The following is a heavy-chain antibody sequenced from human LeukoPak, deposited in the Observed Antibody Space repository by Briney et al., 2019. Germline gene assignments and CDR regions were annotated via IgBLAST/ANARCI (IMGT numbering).Heavy chain of an antibody. Sequence: AGGSLRLSCAASEFTFSSYNMNWVRQAPGMGLEWVSSISSSSSYIFYADSVKGRFTISRDNAKYSLYLQMSSLRAEDAAVYYCAREGGYQYYYAMDVWGQGTTVTVSS. CDR2: ISSSSSYI. D-gene: IGHD3-16*01. V-gene: IGHV3-21*01. CDR1: EFTFSSYN. CDR3: AREGGYQYYYAMDV. J-gene: IGHJ6*02.